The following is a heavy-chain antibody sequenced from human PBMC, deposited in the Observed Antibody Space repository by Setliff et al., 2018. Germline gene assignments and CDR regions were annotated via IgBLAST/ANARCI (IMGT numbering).Heavy chain of an antibody. J-gene: IGHJ3*02. D-gene: IGHD6-6*01. V-gene: IGHV1-69*13. CDR2: IIPIFGTA. CDR1: GGTFSSYA. Sequence: SVKVSCKASGGTFSSYAISWVRQAPGQGLEWMGGIIPIFGTANYAQKFQGRVTITADESTSTAYMELSSLRSEDTAVYYCARLVTGGDDAVDIWGQGTMVTVSS. CDR3: ARLVTGGDDAVDI.